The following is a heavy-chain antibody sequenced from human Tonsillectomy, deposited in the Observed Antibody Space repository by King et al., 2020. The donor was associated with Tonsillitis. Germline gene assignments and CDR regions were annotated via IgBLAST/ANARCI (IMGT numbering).Heavy chain of an antibody. V-gene: IGHV3-30*04. J-gene: IGHJ1*01. Sequence: VQLVESGGGVVQPGRSLRLSCAASGFTFSSYVMHWVRQAPGKGLEWVAVISYDGSNKYYADSVKGRFTISRDNSKNTLYLQMNSLRAEDPAVYYCARNTGSSWSRPKSSQHWAQGPLATVS. CDR1: GFTFSSYV. CDR2: ISYDGSNK. CDR3: ARNTGSSWSRPKSSQH. D-gene: IGHD6-13*01.